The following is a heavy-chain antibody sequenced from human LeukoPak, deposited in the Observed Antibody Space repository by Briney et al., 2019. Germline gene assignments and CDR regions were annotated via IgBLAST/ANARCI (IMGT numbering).Heavy chain of an antibody. D-gene: IGHD3-10*01. V-gene: IGHV3-30-3*01. CDR3: ARTPYGSGSYWYYYYGMDV. CDR1: GFTFSSYA. CDR2: ISYDGSNK. J-gene: IGHJ6*02. Sequence: GSLRLSCAASGFTFSSYAMHWVRQAPGKGLGWVAVISYDGSNKYYADSVKGRFTISRDNSKNTLYLQMNSLRAEDTAVYYCARTPYGSGSYWYYYYGMDVWGQGTTVTVSS.